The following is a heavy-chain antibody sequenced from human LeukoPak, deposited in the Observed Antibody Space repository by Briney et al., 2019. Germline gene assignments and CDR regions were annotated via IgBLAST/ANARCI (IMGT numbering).Heavy chain of an antibody. V-gene: IGHV1-2*02. CDR2: INPNSGGT. J-gene: IGHJ4*02. D-gene: IGHD1-26*01. Sequence: ASVKVSCTASGYTFTGYYMHWVRQAPGQGLEWMGWINPNSGGTNYAQKFQGRVTMTRDTSISTAYMELSRLRSDDTAVYYCARLAPFPAVGAIPYYFDYWGQGTLVTVSS. CDR3: ARLAPFPAVGAIPYYFDY. CDR1: GYTFTGYY.